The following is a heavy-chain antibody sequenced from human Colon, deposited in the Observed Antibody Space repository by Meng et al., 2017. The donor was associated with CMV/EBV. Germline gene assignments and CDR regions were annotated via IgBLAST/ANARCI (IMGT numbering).Heavy chain of an antibody. J-gene: IGHJ6*02. CDR1: GYSISSGYY. Sequence: SETLSLTCTVSGYSISSGYYGGCLRQPPGEGLEWIGSIYHSGSTYYNPSLKSRVTISVDTSKNQFSLKLSSVTAADTAVYYCAVLRSIYGMDVWGQGTTVTVSS. D-gene: IGHD5/OR15-5a*01. V-gene: IGHV4-38-2*02. CDR2: IYHSGST. CDR3: AVLRSIYGMDV.